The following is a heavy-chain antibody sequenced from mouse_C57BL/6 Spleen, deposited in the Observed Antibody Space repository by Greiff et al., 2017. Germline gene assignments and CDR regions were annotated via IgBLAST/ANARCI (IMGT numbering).Heavy chain of an antibody. D-gene: IGHD1-1*01. CDR1: GFTFSDFY. V-gene: IGHV7-1*01. CDR2: SRNKANDYTT. J-gene: IGHJ4*01. CDR3: ARDASTVGYAMDY. Sequence: EVKLVESGGGLVQSGRSLRLSCATSGFTFSDFYMEWVRQAPGKGLEWIAASRNKANDYTTEYSASVKGRFIVSRDTSQSILYLQMNALRAEDTAIYYCARDASTVGYAMDYWGQGTSVTVSS.